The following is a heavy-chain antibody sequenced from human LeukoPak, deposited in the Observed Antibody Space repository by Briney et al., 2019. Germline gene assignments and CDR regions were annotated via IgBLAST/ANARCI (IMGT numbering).Heavy chain of an antibody. J-gene: IGHJ4*02. CDR3: VRAVYCSGGRSTLLPPL. D-gene: IGHD2-15*01. V-gene: IGHV3-13*04. CDR2: IGIGADT. Sequence: SGGSLRLSCAASGFSFSSYDMHWVRQATGKGLEWVSDIGIGADTYYAGSVKGRFTISRDNVKNSLYLQMNSLRARDTAVYYCVRAVYCSGGRSTLLPPLWGQGALVTVSS. CDR1: GFSFSSYD.